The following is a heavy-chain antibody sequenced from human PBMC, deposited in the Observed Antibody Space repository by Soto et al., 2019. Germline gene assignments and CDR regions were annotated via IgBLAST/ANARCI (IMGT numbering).Heavy chain of an antibody. V-gene: IGHV4-59*12. CDR3: ARERRLGVIWYFDL. CDR2: IYYSGST. J-gene: IGHJ2*01. CDR1: GGSISSYY. Sequence: SETLSLTCTVSGGSISSYYWSWIRQPPGKGLEWIGYIYYSGSTYYNPSLKSRVTISVDTSKNQFSLKLSSVTAADTAVYYCARERRLGVIWYFDLWGRGTLVTVSS. D-gene: IGHD2-21*01.